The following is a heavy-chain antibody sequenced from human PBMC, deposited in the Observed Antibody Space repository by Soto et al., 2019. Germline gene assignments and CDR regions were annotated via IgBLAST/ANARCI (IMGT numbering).Heavy chain of an antibody. J-gene: IGHJ6*03. Sequence: SDTLSLTCTVSGGSISSYYWSWIRQPPGKGLEWIGYIYYSGSTNYNPSLKSRVTISVDTSKNQFSLKLSSVTAADTAVYYCARGYGSGSYYYYYYYMDVWGKGTTVTVSS. D-gene: IGHD3-10*01. CDR1: GGSISSYY. CDR3: ARGYGSGSYYYYYYYMDV. CDR2: IYYSGST. V-gene: IGHV4-59*07.